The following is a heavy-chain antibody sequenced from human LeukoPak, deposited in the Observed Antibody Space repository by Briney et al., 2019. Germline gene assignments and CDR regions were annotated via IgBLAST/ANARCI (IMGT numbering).Heavy chain of an antibody. CDR3: ARDTVVTQALSH. CDR1: GFTFSNWW. Sequence: GGSLRLSCAASGFTFSNWWMSWVRQAPGKGLEWVANIKQDGSEKHYVDSMKGRFTISRDNAKNSLYLQMNSLRAEDTAVYYCARDTVVTQALSHWGQGTLVTVSS. CDR2: IKQDGSEK. V-gene: IGHV3-7*01. J-gene: IGHJ4*02. D-gene: IGHD4-23*01.